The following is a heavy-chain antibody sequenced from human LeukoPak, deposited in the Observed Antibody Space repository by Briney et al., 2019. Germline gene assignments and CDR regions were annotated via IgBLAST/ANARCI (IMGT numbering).Heavy chain of an antibody. D-gene: IGHD1-26*01. CDR1: GYSFTSYW. J-gene: IGHJ4*02. V-gene: IGHV5-51*01. CDR3: ARHVGSYSAFVDY. Sequence: GESLKISCKGSGYSFTSYWIGWVRQMRRKGLEWMGIIYPGDSNTIYSPSFQGQVTISADKSISTAHLQWSSLKASDTAMYYCARHVGSYSAFVDYWGQGTLLTVSS. CDR2: IYPGDSNT.